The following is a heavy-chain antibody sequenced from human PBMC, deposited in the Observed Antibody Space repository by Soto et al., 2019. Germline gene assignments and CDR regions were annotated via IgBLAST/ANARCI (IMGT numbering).Heavy chain of an antibody. CDR2: IIPIFGTA. V-gene: IGHV1-69*13. Sequence: GASVKVSCKASGGTFSSYAISWVRQAPGQGLEWMGGIIPIFGTANYAQKFQGRVTITADESTSTAYMELSSLRSEDTAVYYCARSTYYDFWSGYLFDYWGQGTLVTVSS. J-gene: IGHJ4*02. CDR3: ARSTYYDFWSGYLFDY. CDR1: GGTFSSYA. D-gene: IGHD3-3*01.